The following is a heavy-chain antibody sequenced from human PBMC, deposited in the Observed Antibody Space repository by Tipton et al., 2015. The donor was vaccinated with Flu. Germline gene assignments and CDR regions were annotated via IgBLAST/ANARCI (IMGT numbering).Heavy chain of an antibody. V-gene: IGHV4-39*07. CDR1: GASISSESYY. Sequence: TLSLTCTVSGASISSESYYWGWIRQPPGKGLEWIGNIYHSGSTNYNPSLKSRVTISLDKSKNQFSLNLSSVTAADTAVYYCARVGAVTMVRGATYYYYYMDVWGKGTTVTVSS. D-gene: IGHD3-10*01. CDR2: IYHSGST. CDR3: ARVGAVTMVRGATYYYYYMDV. J-gene: IGHJ6*03.